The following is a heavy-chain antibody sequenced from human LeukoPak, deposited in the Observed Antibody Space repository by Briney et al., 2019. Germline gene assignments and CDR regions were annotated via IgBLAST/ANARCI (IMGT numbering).Heavy chain of an antibody. D-gene: IGHD6-13*01. V-gene: IGHV4-59*01. J-gene: IGHJ4*02. CDR2: IYNSGST. CDR1: GGSISTYY. Sequence: PSETLSLTCTVSGGSISTYYWSWIRQPPGKGLEWIGYIYNSGSTNYNPSLKSRVTISVDTSKNQFSLKLSSVAAADTAVYYCARENSNSWYLDYWGQGTLVTVSS. CDR3: ARENSNSWYLDY.